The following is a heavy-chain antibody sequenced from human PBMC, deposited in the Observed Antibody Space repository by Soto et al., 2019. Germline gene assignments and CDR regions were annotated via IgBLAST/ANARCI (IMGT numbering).Heavy chain of an antibody. Sequence: TLSLTCTVSGDSVTNYFWSWMRQPPGKGLEWIGHMYHGGRTNYSPSLKSRVTMSLDSSKNQFSLNLSSVTAAATAVYFCARDPGYCTNGVCPIFDFWGQGVLVTVSS. J-gene: IGHJ4*02. CDR3: ARDPGYCTNGVCPIFDF. D-gene: IGHD2-8*01. CDR2: MYHGGRT. CDR1: GDSVTNYF. V-gene: IGHV4-59*02.